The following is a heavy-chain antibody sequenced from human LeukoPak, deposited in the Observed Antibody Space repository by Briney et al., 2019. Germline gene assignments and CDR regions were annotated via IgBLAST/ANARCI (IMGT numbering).Heavy chain of an antibody. D-gene: IGHD6-13*01. CDR3: ARGAAAAMNAFDI. Sequence: GGSLRLSCAASGFTFSSYSMNWVRQAPGKGLEWVSSINSSINYKYYADSVKGRFTISRDNAKNSLFLQMNSLRAEDTAVYYCARGAAAAMNAFDIWGQGTMVTVSS. V-gene: IGHV3-21*01. CDR2: INSSINYK. CDR1: GFTFSSYS. J-gene: IGHJ3*02.